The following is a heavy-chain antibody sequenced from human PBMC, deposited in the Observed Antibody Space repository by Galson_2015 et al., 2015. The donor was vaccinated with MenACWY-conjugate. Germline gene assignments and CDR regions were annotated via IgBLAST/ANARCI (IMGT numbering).Heavy chain of an antibody. CDR1: GFTFSTYA. CDR3: AKADKQTCYGATCYYFDS. J-gene: IGHJ4*02. Sequence: SLRLSCAASGFTFSTYAISWVRRAPGRALEWVSTISGVIGTTYQADSVKGRFTISRDDSKNTLYLQMNNLRAEDTALYICAKADKQTCYGATCYYFDSWGQGTLVTVSS. CDR2: ISGVIGTT. D-gene: IGHD4/OR15-4a*01. V-gene: IGHV3-23*01.